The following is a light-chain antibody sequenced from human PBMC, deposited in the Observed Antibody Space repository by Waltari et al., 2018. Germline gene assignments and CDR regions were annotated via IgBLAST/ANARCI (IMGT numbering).Light chain of an antibody. V-gene: IGLV1-40*01. J-gene: IGLJ2*01. CDR2: GST. CDR3: QSYDSSPSGVV. Sequence: QSVLTQPPSVSGAPGQRVTISCTGSSSNIGAGYDVQWYQQLPRTAPKLLIYGSTNRPAGVPDRFSASKSGTSASLAITGLQAEDEADYYCQSYDSSPSGVVFGGGTRLTVL. CDR1: SSNIGAGYD.